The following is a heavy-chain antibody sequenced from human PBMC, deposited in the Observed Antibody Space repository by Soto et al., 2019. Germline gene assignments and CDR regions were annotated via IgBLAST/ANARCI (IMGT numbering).Heavy chain of an antibody. CDR2: IKSKTDGGTT. J-gene: IGHJ3*02. CDR1: GFTFSNAW. CDR3: TTAGITIFGPRDDAFDI. Sequence: GGSLRLSCAASGFTFSNAWMSWVPQAPGKGLEWVGRIKSKTDGGTTDYAAPVKGRFTISRDDSKNTLYLQMNSLKTEDTAVYYCTTAGITIFGPRDDAFDIWGQGTMVTVSS. D-gene: IGHD3-3*01. V-gene: IGHV3-15*01.